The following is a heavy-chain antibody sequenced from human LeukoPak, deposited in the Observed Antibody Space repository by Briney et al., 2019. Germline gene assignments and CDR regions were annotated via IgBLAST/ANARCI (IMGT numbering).Heavy chain of an antibody. CDR3: ARDQSTYYYDSSGYSHYFDY. V-gene: IGHV3-21*01. D-gene: IGHD3-22*01. CDR2: NSSSSSYI. Sequence: PGGSLTLSCAASGVTFSRHSMNGVPQAPAKGLAWVSSNSSSSSYIYYAESVKGRFTISRDNAKNSLYLQMNSLRAEDTAVYYCARDQSTYYYDSSGYSHYFDYWGQGTLVTVSS. J-gene: IGHJ4*02. CDR1: GVTFSRHS.